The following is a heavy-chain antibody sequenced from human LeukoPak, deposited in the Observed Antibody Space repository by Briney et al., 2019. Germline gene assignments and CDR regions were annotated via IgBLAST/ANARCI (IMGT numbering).Heavy chain of an antibody. CDR1: GFTFSDYY. J-gene: IGHJ4*02. V-gene: IGHV3-11*04. CDR3: ARTQALTVTTVGFDY. Sequence: GGSLRLSCAASGFTFSDYYMSWIRQAPGKGLEWVSYISSSGSTIYYADSVKGRFTISRDNAKKSLYLQMNSLRAEDTAVYYCARTQALTVTTVGFDYWGQGTLVTVSS. CDR2: ISSSGSTI. D-gene: IGHD4-17*01.